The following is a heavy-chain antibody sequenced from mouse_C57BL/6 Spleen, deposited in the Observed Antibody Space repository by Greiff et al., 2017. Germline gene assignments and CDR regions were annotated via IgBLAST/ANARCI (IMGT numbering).Heavy chain of an antibody. CDR2: IYPGDGDT. D-gene: IGHD1-1*01. CDR3: ARDYYGSSPRAMDY. V-gene: IGHV1-80*01. J-gene: IGHJ4*01. Sequence: VQLQQSGAELVKPGASVKISCKASGYAFSSYWMNWVKQRPGKGLEWIGQIYPGDGDTNYNGKFKGKATLTADKSSSTAYMQLSSLTSEDSAVYFCARDYYGSSPRAMDYWGQGTSVTVSS. CDR1: GYAFSSYW.